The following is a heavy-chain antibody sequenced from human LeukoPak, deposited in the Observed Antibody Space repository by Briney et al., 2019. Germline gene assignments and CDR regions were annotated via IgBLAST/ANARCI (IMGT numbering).Heavy chain of an antibody. CDR3: ARHLIRDNWGNAFDI. Sequence: SETLSLTCTVSGGSISSYYWSWIRQPPGKGLEWIGYIYYSGSTNYNPSLKRRVTISVDTSKNQFSLKLSSVTAADTAVYYCARHLIRDNWGNAFDIWGQGTMVTVSS. J-gene: IGHJ3*02. D-gene: IGHD3-16*01. CDR2: IYYSGST. CDR1: GGSISSYY. V-gene: IGHV4-59*08.